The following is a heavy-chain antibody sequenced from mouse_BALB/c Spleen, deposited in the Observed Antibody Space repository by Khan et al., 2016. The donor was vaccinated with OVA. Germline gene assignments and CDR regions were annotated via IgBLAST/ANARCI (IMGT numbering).Heavy chain of an antibody. V-gene: IGHV1-26*01. Sequence: EVKLVESGPDLVKPGASVKMSCKASGYSFTGYYMNWVKQSHGKSLECIGRVNPNTGNTNYNQKFKGKAILIVDTSSSTAYMELRSLTSEDSAVYYCARGYDFFAYWGQGTLVTVSA. CDR2: VNPNTGNT. J-gene: IGHJ3*01. D-gene: IGHD2-14*01. CDR3: ARGYDFFAY. CDR1: GYSFTGYY.